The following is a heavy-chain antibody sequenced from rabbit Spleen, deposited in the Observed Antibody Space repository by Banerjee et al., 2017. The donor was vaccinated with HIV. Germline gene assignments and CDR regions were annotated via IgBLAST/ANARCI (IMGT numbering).Heavy chain of an antibody. Sequence: QSLEESGGDLVKPGASLTLTCTASGVSFSGSSYICWVRQAPGKGLEWIACIETGGSGFTYYASWAKGRFTISKTSSTTVTLQVTSLTAADTATYFCARDTSSSFSSYGMDLLGPGTLVTVS. CDR2: IETGGSGFT. V-gene: IGHV1S40*01. CDR3: ARDTSSSFSSYGMDL. D-gene: IGHD1-1*01. CDR1: GVSFSGSSY. J-gene: IGHJ6*01.